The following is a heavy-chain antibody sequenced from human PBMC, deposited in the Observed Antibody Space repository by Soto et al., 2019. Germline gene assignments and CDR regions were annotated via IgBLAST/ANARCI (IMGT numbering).Heavy chain of an antibody. J-gene: IGHJ6*02. CDR3: VRATYSSSLLGV. CDR2: IDDDGSST. D-gene: IGHD6-13*01. Sequence: EVQLVESGGGLVQPGGSLRLSCAASGFTFSLYWMHWVRQAPVQWLVWVSRIDDDGSSTIYADSVKGRFTISRDNAKNTLYLQMNSLRAEDTAVYYCVRATYSSSLLGVWGQGTTVTVSS. CDR1: GFTFSLYW. V-gene: IGHV3-74*01.